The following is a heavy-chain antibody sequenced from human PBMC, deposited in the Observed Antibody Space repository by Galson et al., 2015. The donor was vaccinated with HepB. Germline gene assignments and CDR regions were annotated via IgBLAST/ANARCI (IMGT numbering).Heavy chain of an antibody. CDR3: ARDYDPGARPKWYFDR. J-gene: IGHJ2*01. CDR2: INQGGSGK. V-gene: IGHV3-7*01. CDR1: GFTFRSYW. Sequence: SLRLSCAASGFTFRSYWMTWVRQAPGKGLEWVANINQGGSGKYYLDSVKGRFTISRDNAKDSLYLQMNSLRTEDTAVYYCARDYDPGARPKWYFDRWGRGTLVTVSS. D-gene: IGHD3-3*01.